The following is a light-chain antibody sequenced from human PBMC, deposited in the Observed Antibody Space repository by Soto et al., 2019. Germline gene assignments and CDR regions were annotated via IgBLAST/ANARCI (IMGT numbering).Light chain of an antibody. J-gene: IGKJ1*01. Sequence: EIVMTQSPATLSVSPGGRATLSCRASQSISGALAWYQQKPGQAPRLLIYGASTRATSFPARFSGSGSGTELPLNISSLQSEDFAVYYCQQYNNWPWTFGQGTKVEIK. CDR2: GAS. CDR3: QQYNNWPWT. CDR1: QSISGA. V-gene: IGKV3-15*01.